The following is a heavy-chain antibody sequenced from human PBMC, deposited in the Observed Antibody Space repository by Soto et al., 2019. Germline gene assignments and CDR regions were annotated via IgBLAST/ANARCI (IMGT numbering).Heavy chain of an antibody. CDR1: AVTFSSYA. V-gene: IGHV3-23*01. D-gene: IGHD3-22*01. Sequence: PGGSLRHSCAASAVTFSSYAMSWVRQAPGKGLEWVSAISGSGGSTYYADSVKGRFTISRDNSNNMLYLQMDSLKTDDTALFFCARRLEGASSDLLYYCSQRSLVTVSS. CDR3: ARRLEGASSDLLYY. CDR2: ISGSGGST. J-gene: IGHJ4*02.